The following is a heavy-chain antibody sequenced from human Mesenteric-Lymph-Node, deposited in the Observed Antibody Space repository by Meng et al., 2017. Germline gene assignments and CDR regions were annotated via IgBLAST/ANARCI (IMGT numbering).Heavy chain of an antibody. CDR2: ISYDGSNK. CDR3: ARGGTTRFDY. D-gene: IGHD3-16*01. CDR1: GFTFSSYA. Sequence: GESLKISCAASGFTFSSYAMHWVRQAPGKGLEWVAVISYDGSNKYYADSVKGRFTISRDNSKNTLYLQMNSLRAEDTAVYYCARGGTTRFDYWGQGTLVTVSS. J-gene: IGHJ4*02. V-gene: IGHV3-30*01.